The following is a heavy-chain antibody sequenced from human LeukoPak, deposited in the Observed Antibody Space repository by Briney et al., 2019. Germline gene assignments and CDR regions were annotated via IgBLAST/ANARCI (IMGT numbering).Heavy chain of an antibody. CDR1: GGSIGSYY. J-gene: IGHJ4*02. Sequence: SETLSLTRTVSGGSIGSYYWSWIWQPPGKGLEWVGYTYYSGSTNYTPSLTSRVTISVYTSNNQCSLKLSSVTAADTAVYYCARTERDGYNGNWGQGTLVTVSS. V-gene: IGHV4-59*01. CDR2: TYYSGST. CDR3: ARTERDGYNGN. D-gene: IGHD5-24*01.